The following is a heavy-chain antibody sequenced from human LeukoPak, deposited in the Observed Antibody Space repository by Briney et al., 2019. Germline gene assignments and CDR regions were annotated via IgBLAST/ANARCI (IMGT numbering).Heavy chain of an antibody. CDR1: GGTFSSYG. CDR2: ISAYNGNT. Sequence: ASVKVSCKASGGTFSSYGISWVRQAPGQGLEWMGWISAYNGNTNYAQKLQGRVTMTTDTSTSTAYMELRSLRSDDTAVYYCAREPSWSGYYWVFDYWGQGTLVTVSS. V-gene: IGHV1-18*01. CDR3: AREPSWSGYYWVFDY. J-gene: IGHJ4*02. D-gene: IGHD3-3*01.